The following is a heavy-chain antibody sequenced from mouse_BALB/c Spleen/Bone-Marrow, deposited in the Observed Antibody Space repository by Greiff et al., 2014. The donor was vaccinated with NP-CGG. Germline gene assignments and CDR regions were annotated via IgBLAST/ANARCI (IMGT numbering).Heavy chain of an antibody. CDR2: FNPNNGVT. V-gene: IGHV1-18*01. D-gene: IGHD1-1*01. Sequence: EVQLQQSGPELVKPGASVKIPCKVSGYTFTDYNMDWVKQSHGKSLEWIGNFNPNNGVTIYNQKFKGKATLTADKSSSTAYMELRGLTSEDTAVYYCARPYYYGSSYYFDYWGQGTTLSVSS. J-gene: IGHJ2*01. CDR3: ARPYYYGSSYYFDY. CDR1: GYTFTDYN.